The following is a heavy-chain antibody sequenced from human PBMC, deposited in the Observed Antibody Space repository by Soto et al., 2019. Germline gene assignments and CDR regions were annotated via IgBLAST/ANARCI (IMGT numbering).Heavy chain of an antibody. CDR1: GFTFSSYA. D-gene: IGHD2-15*01. CDR2: ISGSGST. V-gene: IGHV3-23*01. J-gene: IGHJ4*02. Sequence: HPGGSLRLSCAASGFTFSSYAMSWVRQAPAKGLEWVSVISGSGSTDYADSVRGRFAISRDNSKNTVFLQMNSLRAEDTAVYYCAKAKYCSGYICYFPFDHWGQGTLVTVSS. CDR3: AKAKYCSGYICYFPFDH.